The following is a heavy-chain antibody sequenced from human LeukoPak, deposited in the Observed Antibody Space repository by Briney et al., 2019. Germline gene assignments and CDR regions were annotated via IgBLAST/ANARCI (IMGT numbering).Heavy chain of an antibody. V-gene: IGHV4-61*05. CDR3: ARGTNWGRTPIDY. D-gene: IGHD7-27*01. J-gene: IGHJ4*02. Sequence: SETLSLTCTVSGGSISDSTYYWGWIRQPPGKGLEWIGYIYYSGSTNYNPSLKSRVTISVDTSKNQFSLKLSSVTAADTAVYYCARGTNWGRTPIDYWGQGTLVTVSS. CDR1: GGSISDSTYY. CDR2: IYYSGST.